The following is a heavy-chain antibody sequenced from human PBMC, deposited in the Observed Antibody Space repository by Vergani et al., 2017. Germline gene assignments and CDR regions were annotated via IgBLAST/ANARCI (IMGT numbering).Heavy chain of an antibody. CDR1: GDSVSSNSAA. V-gene: IGHV6-1*01. CDR3: ARENLIAAADPVAFDI. CDR2: TYYRSKWYN. J-gene: IGHJ3*02. D-gene: IGHD6-13*01. Sequence: VQLQQSGPGLVKPSQTLSLTCAISGDSVSSNSAAWNWIRQSPSRGLEWLGRTYYRSKWYNDYAVALKSRITINPDTSKNQFSLQLNSVTPEDTAVYYCARENLIAAADPVAFDIWGQGTMVTVSS.